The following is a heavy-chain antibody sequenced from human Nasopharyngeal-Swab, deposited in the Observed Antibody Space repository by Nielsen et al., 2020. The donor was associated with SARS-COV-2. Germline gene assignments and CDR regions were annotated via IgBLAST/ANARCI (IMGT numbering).Heavy chain of an antibody. D-gene: IGHD2-15*01. CDR2: IRSKGNTYAT. CDR1: GVTFSDSA. CDR3: TRCGGGCYSGRDY. V-gene: IGHV3-73*01. J-gene: IGHJ4*02. Sequence: GESLKISCAASGVTFSDSAIHWVRQDSGKGLEWVGRIRSKGNTYATAYAASVKGRFIIFRDDPTNTAYLQMNSLKTEDTAVYYCTRCGGGCYSGRDYWGQGTLVTVSS.